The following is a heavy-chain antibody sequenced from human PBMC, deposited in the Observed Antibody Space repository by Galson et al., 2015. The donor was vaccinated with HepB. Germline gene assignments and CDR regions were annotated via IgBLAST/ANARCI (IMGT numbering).Heavy chain of an antibody. Sequence: SLRLSCAASGFTFSNAWLSWVRQAPGKGLEWVGRIKSKTDGGTTDYAAPVKGRFTISRDDSKNTLYLQMNSLKTEDTAVYYCTTGRYYGSGSYYLGDCFDYWGQGTLVTVSS. CDR3: TTGRYYGSGSYYLGDCFDY. CDR2: IKSKTDGGTT. D-gene: IGHD3-10*01. J-gene: IGHJ4*02. V-gene: IGHV3-15*01. CDR1: GFTFSNAW.